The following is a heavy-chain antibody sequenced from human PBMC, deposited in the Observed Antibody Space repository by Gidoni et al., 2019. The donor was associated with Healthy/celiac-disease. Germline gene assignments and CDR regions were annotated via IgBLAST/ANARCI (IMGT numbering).Heavy chain of an antibody. Sequence: QVQLVQSGAEVKKPGASVKVSCKASGYTFTSYYMHWVRQASTQGFEWMGIINPSGGRTSYAQKFQGRVTRTRDTSTSTVYMELSSLRSEDTAVYYCATPDYSSGLDYWGQGTLVTVSS. D-gene: IGHD6-19*01. CDR2: INPSGGRT. CDR3: ATPDYSSGLDY. J-gene: IGHJ4*02. V-gene: IGHV1-46*01. CDR1: GYTFTSYY.